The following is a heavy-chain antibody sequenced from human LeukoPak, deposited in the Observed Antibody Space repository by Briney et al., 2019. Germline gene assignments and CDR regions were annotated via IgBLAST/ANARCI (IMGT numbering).Heavy chain of an antibody. D-gene: IGHD1-7*01. J-gene: IGHJ6*03. Sequence: PSETLSLTCAVYGGSFSNYYWSWIRQPPGKGLEWIGEINDSGRTNYNPSLMSRVTISVDTSKNQFSLRLNSVTATGTAVYYCARRWNYGRNYYIDVWGKGATVSVS. CDR3: ARRWNYGRNYYIDV. CDR1: GGSFSNYY. V-gene: IGHV4-34*01. CDR2: INDSGRT.